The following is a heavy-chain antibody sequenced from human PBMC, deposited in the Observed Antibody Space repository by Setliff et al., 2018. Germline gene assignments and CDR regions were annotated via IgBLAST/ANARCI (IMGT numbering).Heavy chain of an antibody. Sequence: PSETLSLTCTVSGGSISTNSYYWGWIRQPPGKGLEWIGSMYFSGSTYYNPSLKSRVTISIDKSKNQFSLKLRSVTAADTAVYYCAKTPRGGNSAFDLWGQGTMVTVSS. D-gene: IGHD1-1*01. J-gene: IGHJ3*01. V-gene: IGHV4-39*07. CDR1: GGSISTNSYY. CDR2: MYFSGST. CDR3: AKTPRGGNSAFDL.